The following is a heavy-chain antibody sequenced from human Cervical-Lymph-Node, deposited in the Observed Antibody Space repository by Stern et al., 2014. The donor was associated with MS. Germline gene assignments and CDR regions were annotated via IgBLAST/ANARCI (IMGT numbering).Heavy chain of an antibody. V-gene: IGHV1-2*06. D-gene: IGHD4-11*01. CDR2: INPNSGGT. CDR1: GYTFTGYY. Sequence: VQLVESGAEVKKPGASVKVSCKASGYTFTGYYMHWVRPAPGQGLEWMGRINPNSGGTNYAQKFQGRVTMTRDTSISTAYMELSRLRSDDTAVYYCARESPSSATTVTALNGMDVWGQGTTVTVSS. CDR3: ARESPSSATTVTALNGMDV. J-gene: IGHJ6*02.